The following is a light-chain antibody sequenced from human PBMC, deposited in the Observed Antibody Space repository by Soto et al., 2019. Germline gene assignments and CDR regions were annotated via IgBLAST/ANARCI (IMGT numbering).Light chain of an antibody. V-gene: IGLV2-14*01. CDR1: SSDVGGYNY. CDR3: GSYTSSSTLVV. Sequence: QPVLTQPASVSGSPGQSITISCTGTSSDVGGYNYVSWYQQHPGKAPKLMIYDVSNRPSGVSNRFSGSKSGNTASLTISGLQAEDEADYYCGSYTSSSTLVVFGGGTKLTVL. J-gene: IGLJ2*01. CDR2: DVS.